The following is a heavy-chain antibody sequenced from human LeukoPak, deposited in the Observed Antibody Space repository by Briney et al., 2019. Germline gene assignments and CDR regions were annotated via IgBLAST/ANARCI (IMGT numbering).Heavy chain of an antibody. Sequence: GGSLRLSCVPSGITFSNSALSWVRQAPGKGLEWVSTITKSGDQTHYADSVRGLFTISRDIFKNTLYLQMNSLRAEDTAVYYCARGLTMVRGVLNWFDPWGQGTLVTVSS. CDR3: ARGLTMVRGVLNWFDP. CDR1: GITFSNSA. D-gene: IGHD3-10*01. V-gene: IGHV3-23*01. CDR2: ITKSGDQT. J-gene: IGHJ5*02.